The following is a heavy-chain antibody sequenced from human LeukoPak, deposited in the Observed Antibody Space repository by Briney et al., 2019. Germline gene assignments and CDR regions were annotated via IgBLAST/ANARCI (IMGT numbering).Heavy chain of an antibody. CDR3: ARRDDFSDAFDI. J-gene: IGHJ3*02. V-gene: IGHV1-18*01. D-gene: IGHD3-3*01. Sequence: GASVKVSCKASGNTFTSHGISWVRQAPGQGLEWMGWISAYNGNTNYAQEFQGRVTMTTDTSTSTAYMELRRLRSDDTAVYYCARRDDFSDAFDIWGQGTMVTVSS. CDR1: GNTFTSHG. CDR2: ISAYNGNT.